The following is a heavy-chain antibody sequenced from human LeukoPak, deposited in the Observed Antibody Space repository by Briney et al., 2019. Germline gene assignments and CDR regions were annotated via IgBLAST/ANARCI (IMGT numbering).Heavy chain of an antibody. J-gene: IGHJ4*02. D-gene: IGHD6-13*01. V-gene: IGHV3-9*01. CDR3: AKDYGYSSSWYDY. Sequence: GGSLRLSCEASGFTFDDYGMHWVRQAPGKGLEWVSTISWNNASVGYVDSVKGRFTISRDNAKKTLYLQMNSLRPEDTALYYCAKDYGYSSSWYDYWGQGTLVTVSS. CDR1: GFTFDDYG. CDR2: ISWNNASV.